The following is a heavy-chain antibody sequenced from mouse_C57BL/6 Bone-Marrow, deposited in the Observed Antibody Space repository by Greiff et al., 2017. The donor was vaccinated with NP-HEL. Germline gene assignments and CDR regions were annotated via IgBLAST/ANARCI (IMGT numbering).Heavy chain of an antibody. Sequence: EVNVVESGGDLVKPGGSLKLSCAASGFTFSSYGMSWVRQTPDKRLEWVATISSGGSYTYYPDSVKGRFTISRDNAKNTLYLQMSSLKSEDTAMYCCASPYYGSSPWFAYWGQGTLVTVSA. J-gene: IGHJ3*01. D-gene: IGHD1-1*01. CDR3: ASPYYGSSPWFAY. CDR1: GFTFSSYG. CDR2: ISSGGSYT. V-gene: IGHV5-6*01.